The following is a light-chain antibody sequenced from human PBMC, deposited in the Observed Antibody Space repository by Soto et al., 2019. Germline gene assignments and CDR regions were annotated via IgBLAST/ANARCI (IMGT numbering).Light chain of an antibody. J-gene: IGKJ1*01. CDR1: QSVSSSY. Sequence: EIVLTQSPGTLSLSPGERATLSCRASQSVSSSYLAWYQQKPGQAPRLLIYGASSRATGIAARFSGSGSGTDFPLTISRLEPEDFAVYYCQQYGSSRWTFGQGTKVEIK. CDR3: QQYGSSRWT. CDR2: GAS. V-gene: IGKV3-20*01.